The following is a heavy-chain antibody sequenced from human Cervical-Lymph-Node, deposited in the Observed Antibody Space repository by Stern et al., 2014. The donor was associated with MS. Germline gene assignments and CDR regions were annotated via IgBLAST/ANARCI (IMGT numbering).Heavy chain of an antibody. CDR3: AESKGAAALDF. Sequence: VQLGQSGPGLVKPSGTLSLTCAVSGGSISSNNWWSWVRQPPGKGLEWIGEIHPSGSTHYSPSLKSRVTISVDESKNQFSLKVSSVPAADTAVYYCAESKGAAALDFWGQGYLVTVSS. D-gene: IGHD6-13*01. CDR1: GGSISSNNW. V-gene: IGHV4-4*02. J-gene: IGHJ4*02. CDR2: IHPSGST.